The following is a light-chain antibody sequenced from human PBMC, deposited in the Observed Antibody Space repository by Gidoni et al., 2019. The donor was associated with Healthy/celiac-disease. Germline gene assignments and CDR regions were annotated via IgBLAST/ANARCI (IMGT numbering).Light chain of an antibody. CDR3: QQYNNWPPWT. Sequence: EIVLTQSPATLSVSPGERATFSCRASQSVSSNLALYQQKPGQAPRLLIYGASTRATGIPARFSGSGSGTEFTLTISSLQSEDFAVYYCQQYNNWPPWTFGQGTKVEIK. J-gene: IGKJ1*01. CDR2: GAS. V-gene: IGKV3-15*01. CDR1: QSVSSN.